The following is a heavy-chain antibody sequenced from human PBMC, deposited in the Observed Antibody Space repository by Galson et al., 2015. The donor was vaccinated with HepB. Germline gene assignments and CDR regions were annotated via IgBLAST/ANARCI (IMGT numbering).Heavy chain of an antibody. Sequence: SLRLSCAASGFTFSSYSMNWVRQAPGKGLGWVSSISSSSSYIYYADSVKGRFTISRDNAKNSLYLQMNSLRAEDTAVYYCARTRGLSDRGVDYWGQGTLVTVSS. V-gene: IGHV3-21*01. D-gene: IGHD3-10*01. CDR3: ARTRGLSDRGVDY. J-gene: IGHJ4*02. CDR1: GFTFSSYS. CDR2: ISSSSSYI.